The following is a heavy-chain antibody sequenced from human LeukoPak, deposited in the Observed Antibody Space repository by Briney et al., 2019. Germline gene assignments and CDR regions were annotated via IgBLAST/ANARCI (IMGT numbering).Heavy chain of an antibody. Sequence: KPSETLSLTCAVYGGSFSGYYWSWIRQPPGKGLEWIGEINHSGSTNYNPSLKSRVTISVDTSKNQFSLKLSSVTAADTAVYYCARQHPPKEYLTWGQGTLVTVSS. CDR3: ARQHPPKEYLT. V-gene: IGHV4-34*01. CDR2: INHSGST. D-gene: IGHD2-2*01. CDR1: GGSFSGYY. J-gene: IGHJ5*02.